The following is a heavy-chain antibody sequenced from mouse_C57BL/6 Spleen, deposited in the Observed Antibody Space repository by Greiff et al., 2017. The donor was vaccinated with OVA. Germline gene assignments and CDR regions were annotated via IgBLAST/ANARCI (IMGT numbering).Heavy chain of an antibody. CDR3: ARWEYSNYWYFDV. CDR1: GYTFTSYG. J-gene: IGHJ1*03. Sequence: VQLQQSGAELARPGASVKLSCKASGYTFTSYGISWVKQRTGQGLEWIGEIYPSDSYTNYNQKFKGKSTLTVDKSSSTAYMQLSSLTSEDSAVYYCARWEYSNYWYFDVWGTGTTVTVSS. V-gene: IGHV1-69*01. CDR2: IYPSDSYT. D-gene: IGHD2-5*01.